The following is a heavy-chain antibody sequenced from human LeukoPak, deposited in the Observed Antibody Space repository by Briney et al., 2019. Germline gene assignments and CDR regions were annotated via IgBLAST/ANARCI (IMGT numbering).Heavy chain of an antibody. CDR3: ARGPFTIFGVDQLRGCFDY. CDR1: GGSFSGYY. J-gene: IGHJ4*02. D-gene: IGHD3-3*01. Sequence: PSETLSLTCAVYGGSFSGYYWSWIRQPPGKGLEWIGEINHSGSTNYNPSLKSRVTISVDTSKNQFSLKLSSVTAADTAVYYCARGPFTIFGVDQLRGCFDYWGQGTLVTVSS. V-gene: IGHV4-34*01. CDR2: INHSGST.